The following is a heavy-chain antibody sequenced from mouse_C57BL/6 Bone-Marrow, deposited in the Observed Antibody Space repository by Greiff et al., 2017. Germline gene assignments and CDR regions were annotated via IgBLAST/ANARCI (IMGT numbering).Heavy chain of an antibody. V-gene: IGHV10-1*01. Sequence: GGGLVQPKGSLKLSCAASGFSFNTYAMNWVRQAPGKGLEWVARIRSKSNNYATYYADSVKDRFTISRDDSESMLYLQMNNLKTEDTAMYYCVRRGYYYGSSSFAYWGQGTLVTVSA. CDR3: VRRGYYYGSSSFAY. D-gene: IGHD1-1*01. CDR1: GFSFNTYA. CDR2: IRSKSNNYAT. J-gene: IGHJ3*01.